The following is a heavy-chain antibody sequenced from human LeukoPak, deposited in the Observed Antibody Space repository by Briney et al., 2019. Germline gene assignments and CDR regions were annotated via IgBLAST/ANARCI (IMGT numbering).Heavy chain of an antibody. CDR1: GFSFTSSW. J-gene: IGHJ3*02. Sequence: GSLRLSCVASGFSFTSSWMTWVRQAPGKGLEWVANIAGDESQKRYMDSVKGRFTISRDNAKNSLYLQLNSLRAEDTAIYYCVRDLSPVSDRNVWYDALDIWGQGTMVTVSS. CDR3: VRDLSPVSDRNVWYDALDI. D-gene: IGHD1-1*01. CDR2: IAGDESQK. V-gene: IGHV3-7*01.